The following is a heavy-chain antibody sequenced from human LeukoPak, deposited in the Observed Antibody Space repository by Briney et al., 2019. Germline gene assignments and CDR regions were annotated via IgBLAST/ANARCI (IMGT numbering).Heavy chain of an antibody. Sequence: PGGSLRLSCAASGFTFSSYAMSWVRQAPGKGLEWVANMKQDGSEKYYVDSVKGRFTIPRDNAKNSLYLEMNSLRVEDTAVYYCARDLGHTGYDLYDYWGQGTLVTVSS. D-gene: IGHD5-12*01. V-gene: IGHV3-7*01. CDR3: ARDLGHTGYDLYDY. CDR1: GFTFSSYA. CDR2: MKQDGSEK. J-gene: IGHJ4*02.